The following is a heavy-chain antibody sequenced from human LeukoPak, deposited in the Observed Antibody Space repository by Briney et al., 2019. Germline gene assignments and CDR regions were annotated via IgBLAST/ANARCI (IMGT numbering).Heavy chain of an antibody. CDR3: AKSQSLLSLGGPFDS. CDR1: GFIFSSYG. J-gene: IGHJ4*02. D-gene: IGHD3-16*01. V-gene: IGHV3-23*01. CDR2: ISGRGGAT. Sequence: GGSLRLSCAASGFIFSSYGMSWVRQAPGKGLEWVSGISGRGGATYSADSVKGRLTISRDDSKNTLYLHMNSLRAEDTAIYYCAKSQSLLSLGGPFDSWGQGTLVTVSS.